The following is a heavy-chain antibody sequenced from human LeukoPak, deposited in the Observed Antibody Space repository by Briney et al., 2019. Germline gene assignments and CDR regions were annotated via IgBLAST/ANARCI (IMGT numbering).Heavy chain of an antibody. Sequence: PGGSLRLSCAASRFTFSNAWMNWVRQAPGKGLEWVGRIKSKADGETTDYASPVKGRFTISRDDSNNMVCLQMNSLKIEDTAVYYCAIDEPNYAPYDFDYWGQGTLVTVSS. J-gene: IGHJ4*02. D-gene: IGHD4/OR15-4a*01. CDR1: RFTFSNAW. V-gene: IGHV3-15*01. CDR3: AIDEPNYAPYDFDY. CDR2: IKSKADGETT.